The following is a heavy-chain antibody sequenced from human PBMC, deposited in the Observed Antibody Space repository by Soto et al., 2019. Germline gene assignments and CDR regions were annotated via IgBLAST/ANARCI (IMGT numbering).Heavy chain of an antibody. CDR1: GGTFSSSA. CDR2: IIPIFGTA. D-gene: IGHD2-8*01. J-gene: IGHJ6*04. CDR3: ASNGESYYYYGMDV. Sequence: QVQLVQSGAEVKKPGSSVKVSCKASGGTFSSSAISWVRQAPGQGLEWMGGIIPIFGTAEYAEKVQGRVTINADESTSTDFMDVSSLRSEDTDVYYCASNGESYYYYGMDVWGEGATVTVSS. V-gene: IGHV1-69*12.